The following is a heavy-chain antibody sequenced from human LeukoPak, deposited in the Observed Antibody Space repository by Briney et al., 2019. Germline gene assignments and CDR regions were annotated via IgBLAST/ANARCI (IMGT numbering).Heavy chain of an antibody. CDR2: ISGSGGST. J-gene: IGHJ4*02. D-gene: IGHD3-22*01. Sequence: GGSLRLSCVASGFTFSDFYMDWVRQAPGKGLEWVSAISGSGGSTYYADSVKGRFTISRDNSKNTLYLQMNSLRAEDTAVYYCALGPYDSSGYFKGDFDYWGQGTLVTVSS. CDR3: ALGPYDSSGYFKGDFDY. CDR1: GFTFSDFY. V-gene: IGHV3-23*01.